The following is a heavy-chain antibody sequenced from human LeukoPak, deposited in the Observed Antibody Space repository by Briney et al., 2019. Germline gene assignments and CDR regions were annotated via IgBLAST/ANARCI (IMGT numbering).Heavy chain of an antibody. CDR2: IWYDGSNK. J-gene: IGHJ4*02. V-gene: IGHV3-33*01. CDR1: GFTFSSYG. Sequence: GGSLRLSCAASGFTFSSYGMHWVRQAPGKGLEWVAVIWYDGSNKYYADSVKSRFTISRDNSKNTLYLQMNSLRAEDTAVYYCARDSPERYCSSTSCYGLDYWDQGTLVTVSS. CDR3: ARDSPERYCSSTSCYGLDY. D-gene: IGHD2-2*01.